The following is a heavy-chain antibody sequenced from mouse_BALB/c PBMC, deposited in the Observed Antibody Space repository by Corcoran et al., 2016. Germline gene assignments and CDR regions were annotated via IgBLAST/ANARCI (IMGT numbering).Heavy chain of an antibody. J-gene: IGHJ1*01. CDR3: ARWDWYFDV. V-gene: IGHV14-3*02. CDR2: FDPANGNT. Sequence: EVQLQQSGAELVKPGASVKLSCTASGFNIKDTYMHWVKQRPEQGLEWIGRFDPANGNTKYDPKFQGKATITADTSSNTAYLQLSSLTSEDTAVYYCARWDWYFDVWGAGTMVTVSS. CDR1: GFNIKDTY.